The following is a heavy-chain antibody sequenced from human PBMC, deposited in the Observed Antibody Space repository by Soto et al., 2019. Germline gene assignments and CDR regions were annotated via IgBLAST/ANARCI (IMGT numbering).Heavy chain of an antibody. Sequence: ASVKVSCKSSGYPFTSYYIHWVRQAPGQGLEWMGIINPSDSSTSYAQKFQGRVTITADESTSTAYMELSSLRSEDTAVYYCARSYYYDSSGYYGTFDYWGQGTLVTVSS. V-gene: IGHV1-46*01. J-gene: IGHJ4*02. CDR3: ARSYYYDSSGYYGTFDY. CDR1: GYPFTSYY. CDR2: INPSDSST. D-gene: IGHD3-22*01.